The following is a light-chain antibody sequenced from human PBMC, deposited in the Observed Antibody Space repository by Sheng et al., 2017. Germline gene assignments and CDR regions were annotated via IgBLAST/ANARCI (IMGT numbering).Light chain of an antibody. Sequence: DNVLTQSPGTLSLSPGDRVAISCRASQSVGSDYFVWYQQKPGQPPRLLIYATSKRANGVPERFAGSGSGTDFTLTISSLEAEDFAVYYCQEFAGSPWTFGQGTK. CDR2: ATS. J-gene: IGKJ1*01. CDR3: QEFAGSPWT. CDR1: QSVGSDY. V-gene: IGKV3-20*01.